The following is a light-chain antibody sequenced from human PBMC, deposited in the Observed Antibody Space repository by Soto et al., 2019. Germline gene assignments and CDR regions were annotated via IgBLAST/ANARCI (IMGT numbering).Light chain of an antibody. CDR2: SNN. Sequence: QSVLTQPPSASGTPGQRVTISCSGSSSNIGPNTVNWYQQLPGTAPKLLIYSNNQRPSGVPGRFSGSKSGTSASLAISGLQSEDEADYYCAAWDDSLRGYVFGTGTKLTVL. CDR1: SSNIGPNT. V-gene: IGLV1-44*01. J-gene: IGLJ1*01. CDR3: AAWDDSLRGYV.